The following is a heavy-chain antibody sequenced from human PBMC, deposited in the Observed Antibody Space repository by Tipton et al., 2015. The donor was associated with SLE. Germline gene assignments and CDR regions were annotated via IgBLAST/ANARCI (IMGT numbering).Heavy chain of an antibody. CDR1: GGTFSSYT. CDR2: IIPILGIA. D-gene: IGHD3-22*01. V-gene: IGHV1-69*09. J-gene: IGHJ4*02. Sequence: QLVQSGAEVKKPGSSVKVSCKASGGTFSSYTISWVRQAPGQGLEWMGRIIPILGIANYAQKFQGRVTITADKSTSTAYMELSSLRSEDTAVYYCARDGAAYYYDSSGYPFDYWGQGTLVTVSS. CDR3: ARDGAAYYYDSSGYPFDY.